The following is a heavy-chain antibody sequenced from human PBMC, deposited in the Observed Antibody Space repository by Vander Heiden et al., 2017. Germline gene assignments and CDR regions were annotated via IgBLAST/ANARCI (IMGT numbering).Heavy chain of an antibody. D-gene: IGHD6-19*01. CDR2: IWYDGSNK. V-gene: IGHV3-33*01. CDR3: ARDKEAVANYYFDY. J-gene: IGHJ4*02. CDR1: GFTFSSYG. Sequence: QGQLVEYGGGVVQHGRSLRLSCGASGFTFSSYGMYWVRQAPGKGLEWVAAIWYDGSNKYYADSVKGRFTISRDNSKNTLYLQMNSLRAEDTAVYYCARDKEAVANYYFDYWGQGTLVTVSS.